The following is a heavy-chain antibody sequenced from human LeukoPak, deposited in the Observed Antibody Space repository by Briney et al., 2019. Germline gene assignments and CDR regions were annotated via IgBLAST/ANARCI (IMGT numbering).Heavy chain of an antibody. Sequence: GGSLRLSCAASGLTFSSSAMHWVRQAPGKGLQWVAVISYDGTDKYTADSVKGRFTISRDNSKNTVYLQMNSLRAEDTAVYYCARGRYSSTWVSFDYWGRGSLVTVSS. CDR1: GLTFSSSA. D-gene: IGHD6-13*01. V-gene: IGHV3-30*04. CDR3: ARGRYSSTWVSFDY. CDR2: ISYDGTDK. J-gene: IGHJ4*02.